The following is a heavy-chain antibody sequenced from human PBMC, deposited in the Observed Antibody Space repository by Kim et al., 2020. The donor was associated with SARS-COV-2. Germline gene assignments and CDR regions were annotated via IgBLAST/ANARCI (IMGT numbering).Heavy chain of an antibody. CDR2: VNHSGST. J-gene: IGHJ4*02. V-gene: IGHV4-34*01. CDR1: GGSFSAYY. Sequence: SETLSLTCAVYGGSFSAYYWSWIRQPPGKGLEWIGEVNHSGSTNYNPSVKSRVTISVDTSKNQFSLKLSSVIAADTAVYYCARTDCSGDTCSFSWGQGTLVTVSS. CDR3: ARTDCSGDTCSFS. D-gene: IGHD2-15*01.